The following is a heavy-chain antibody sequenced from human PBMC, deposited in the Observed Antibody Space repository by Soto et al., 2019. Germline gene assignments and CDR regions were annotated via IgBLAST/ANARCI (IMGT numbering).Heavy chain of an antibody. Sequence: EVQLVESGGGLVQPGGSLRLSCAVSGFTFSSFWMHWVRQAPGEGLVWVSRINTDGSSTSYADSVKGRFTISRDNAKNTLYLQMNSRRVEDTAMSYCAKRGVDTFGLSYWGQGTLVTVSS. J-gene: IGHJ4*02. CDR3: AKRGVDTFGLSY. CDR1: GFTFSSFW. CDR2: INTDGSST. D-gene: IGHD3-10*01. V-gene: IGHV3-74*01.